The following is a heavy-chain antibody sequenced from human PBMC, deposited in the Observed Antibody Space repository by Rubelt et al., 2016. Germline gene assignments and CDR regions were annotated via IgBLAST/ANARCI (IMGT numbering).Heavy chain of an antibody. CDR1: GYTFTSYA. D-gene: IGHD6-19*01. Sequence: QVQLVQSGAEVKKPGASVKVSCKASGYTFTSYAMHWVRQAPGQRLEWMGWINAGNGNTKYSQTFQGIGTIARDAAASASYMELSSLRSEDTAVYYCARVIWGSGWSNNWFDPWGQGTLVTVSS. CDR3: ARVIWGSGWSNNWFDP. V-gene: IGHV1-3*01. CDR2: INAGNGNT. J-gene: IGHJ5*02.